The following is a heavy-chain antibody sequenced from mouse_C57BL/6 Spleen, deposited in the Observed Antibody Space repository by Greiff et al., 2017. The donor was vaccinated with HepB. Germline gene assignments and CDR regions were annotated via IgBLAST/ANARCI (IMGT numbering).Heavy chain of an antibody. Sequence: VQLQQSGPELVKPGASVKISCKASGYSFTGYYMNWVKQSPEKSLEWIGEINPSTGGTTYNQKFKAKATLTVDKSSSTAYMQLKSLTSEDSAVYYCARWGIYYYGSSHQAWFAYWGQGTLVTVSA. J-gene: IGHJ3*01. V-gene: IGHV1-42*01. D-gene: IGHD1-1*01. CDR1: GYSFTGYY. CDR3: ARWGIYYYGSSHQAWFAY. CDR2: INPSTGGT.